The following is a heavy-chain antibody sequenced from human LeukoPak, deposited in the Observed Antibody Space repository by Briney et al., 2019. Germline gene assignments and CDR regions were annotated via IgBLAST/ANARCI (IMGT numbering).Heavy chain of an antibody. CDR1: GGTFSSYA. CDR2: IIPIFGTA. Sequence: ASVKVSCKASGGTFSSYAISWVRQAPGQGLEWMGGIIPIFGTANYAQKFQGRVTITADESTSTAYMELSSLRSEDTAVYYCARDPPPGRSAIVVVPAALPYYYYYGMDVWGQGTTVTVSS. D-gene: IGHD2-2*01. J-gene: IGHJ6*02. V-gene: IGHV1-69*13. CDR3: ARDPPPGRSAIVVVPAALPYYYYYGMDV.